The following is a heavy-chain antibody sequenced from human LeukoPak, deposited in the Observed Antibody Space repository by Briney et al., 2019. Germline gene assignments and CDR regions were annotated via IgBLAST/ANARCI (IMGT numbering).Heavy chain of an antibody. V-gene: IGHV4-39*07. CDR3: ARAYSYGYSAFDY. D-gene: IGHD5-18*01. J-gene: IGHJ4*02. CDR2: VHYSGGS. Sequence: SETLSLTCTVSGGSISSSTYYWGWIRQSPGKGLEWIGSVHYSGGSYYNPSLKSRVTISLNTSKNQFSLKLSSVTAADTAVYYCARAYSYGYSAFDYWGQGTLVTVSS. CDR1: GGSISSSTYY.